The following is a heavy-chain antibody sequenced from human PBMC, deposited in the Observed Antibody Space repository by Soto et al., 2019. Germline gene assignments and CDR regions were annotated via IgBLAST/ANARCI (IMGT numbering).Heavy chain of an antibody. D-gene: IGHD3-10*02. Sequence: PGESLKISCKGSGYSFTSYWISWVRQMPGKGLEWMGRIDPSDSYTNYSPSFQGHVTISADKSISTAYLQWSSLKASDTAMYYCASLCSGPRMHDDYWGQGTLVTVSS. V-gene: IGHV5-10-1*01. CDR2: IDPSDSYT. CDR3: ASLCSGPRMHDDY. CDR1: GYSFTSYW. J-gene: IGHJ4*02.